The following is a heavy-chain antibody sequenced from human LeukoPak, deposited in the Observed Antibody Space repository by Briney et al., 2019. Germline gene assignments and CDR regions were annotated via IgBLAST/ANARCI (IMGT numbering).Heavy chain of an antibody. D-gene: IGHD6-13*01. V-gene: IGHV4-34*01. CDR2: INHSGST. CDR3: ASGLIAAVEIDY. Sequence: SETLSLTCAVYGGSFSGYYWSWIRQPPGKGLEWIGEINHSGSTNYNPSLKSRVTISVDTSKNQFSLKLSSVTAADTAVYYCASGLIAAVEIDYGGRETRVTVSS. J-gene: IGHJ4*02. CDR1: GGSFSGYY.